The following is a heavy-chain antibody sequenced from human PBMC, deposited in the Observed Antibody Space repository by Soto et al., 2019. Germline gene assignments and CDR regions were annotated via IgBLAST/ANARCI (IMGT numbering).Heavy chain of an antibody. Sequence: GESLKISCKCSGYTFTDYWIGWVRQMPGKGLEYMGTIYVGDSDTRYSPSFEGRVTMSVDKSISTAYLHWSSLKASDTAMYYCARQNPLDSSAWYNWGQGTLVTVSS. CDR2: IYVGDSDT. CDR1: GYTFTDYW. CDR3: ARQNPLDSSAWYN. J-gene: IGHJ4*02. D-gene: IGHD6-19*01. V-gene: IGHV5-51*01.